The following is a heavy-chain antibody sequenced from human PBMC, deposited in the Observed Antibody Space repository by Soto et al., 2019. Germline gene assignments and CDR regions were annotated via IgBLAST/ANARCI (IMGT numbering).Heavy chain of an antibody. V-gene: IGHV3-21*01. Sequence: LRLSCAASGFTFSSYSMNWVRQAPGKGLEWVSSISSSSSYIYYADSVKGRFTISRDNAKNSLYLQMNSLRAEDTAVYYCARDTYYGSGSYYYGMDVWGQGTTVTVSS. J-gene: IGHJ6*02. D-gene: IGHD3-10*01. CDR1: GFTFSSYS. CDR3: ARDTYYGSGSYYYGMDV. CDR2: ISSSSSYI.